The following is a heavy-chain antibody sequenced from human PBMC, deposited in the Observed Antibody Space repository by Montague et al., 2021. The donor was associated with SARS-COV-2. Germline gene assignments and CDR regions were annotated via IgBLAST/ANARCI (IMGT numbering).Heavy chain of an antibody. V-gene: IGHV4-34*01. CDR1: GGSFSGYY. CDR2: INHSGST. J-gene: IGHJ6*02. CDR3: ARGGTVTTFYYYYYGMDV. D-gene: IGHD4-17*01. Sequence: SETLSLTCSGYGGSFSGYYWSWIRQHPGKWLEWFGEINHSGSTNYNPSLKSRVTISVDTSKNQFSLKLSSVTAADTAVYYCARGGTVTTFYYYYYGMDVWGQGTTVTVSS.